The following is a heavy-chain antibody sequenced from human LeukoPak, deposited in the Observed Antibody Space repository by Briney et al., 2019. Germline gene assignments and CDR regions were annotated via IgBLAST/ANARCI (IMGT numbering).Heavy chain of an antibody. J-gene: IGHJ4*02. CDR2: IYSGGTI. D-gene: IGHD3-10*01. Sequence: GGSLRLSCAASGFTFSSYAMSWVRQAPGEGLEWVSVIYSGGTIYYPDSVKGRFTISRDNSKNTLYLQMNSLRAEDTAVYYCARGRGDPHEYDYWGQGALVTVSS. CDR3: ARGRGDPHEYDY. V-gene: IGHV3-66*01. CDR1: GFTFSSYA.